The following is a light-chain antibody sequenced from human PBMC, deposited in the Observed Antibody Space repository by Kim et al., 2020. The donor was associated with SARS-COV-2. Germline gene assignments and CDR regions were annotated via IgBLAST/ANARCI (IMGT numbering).Light chain of an antibody. Sequence: GESITISCTGTSSDVWSYNLVSWYQQHPGKAPKLMIYEVSKRPSGVSNRFSGSKSGNTASLTSSGIQAEDEADYYCCSYAADSTYVFGTGTKVTVL. CDR3: CSYAADSTYV. CDR1: SSDVWSYNL. V-gene: IGLV2-23*02. J-gene: IGLJ1*01. CDR2: EVS.